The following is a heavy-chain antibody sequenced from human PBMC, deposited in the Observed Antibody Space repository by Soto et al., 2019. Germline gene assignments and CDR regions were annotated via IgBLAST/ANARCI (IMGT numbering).Heavy chain of an antibody. CDR2: INPSGGST. J-gene: IGHJ6*02. V-gene: IGHV1-46*01. CDR1: GYTFTSYY. D-gene: IGHD3-22*01. CDR3: ARDRAYYYDSGPPWLPGEYKGYYYYGMDV. Sequence: ASVKVSCKASGYTFTSYYMHWVRQAPGQGLEWMGIINPSGGSTSYAQKFQGRVTMTRDTSTSTVYMELSSLRSEDTAVYYCARDRAYYYDSGPPWLPGEYKGYYYYGMDVWGQGTTVTVSS.